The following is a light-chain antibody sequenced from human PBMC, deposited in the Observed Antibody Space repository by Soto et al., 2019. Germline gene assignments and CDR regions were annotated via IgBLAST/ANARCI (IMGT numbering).Light chain of an antibody. Sequence: QSVLTQPPSASGTPGQRVTIFCSGSSSNIGGNSVYWYQQLPGTAPKLLIYSNHQRPSGVPDRFSGSKSGTSASLAISGLRSEDEANYYCAAWDDSPSGVVFGGGTKLTVL. J-gene: IGLJ2*01. V-gene: IGLV1-47*02. CDR2: SNH. CDR1: SSNIGGNS. CDR3: AAWDDSPSGVV.